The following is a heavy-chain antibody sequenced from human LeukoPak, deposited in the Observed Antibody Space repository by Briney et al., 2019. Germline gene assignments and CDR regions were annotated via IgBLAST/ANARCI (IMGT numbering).Heavy chain of an antibody. J-gene: IGHJ4*02. CDR3: ASPLSGYFDY. CDR1: GGSISSSSYY. CDR2: IYYSGST. Sequence: PSETLSLTCTVSGGSISSSSYYWVWIRQPPGKGLEWIGSIYYSGSTYYNPSLKSRVTISVGTSKNQFSLKLSSVTAADTAVYYCASPLSGYFDYWGQGTLVTVSS. D-gene: IGHD2-15*01. V-gene: IGHV4-39*01.